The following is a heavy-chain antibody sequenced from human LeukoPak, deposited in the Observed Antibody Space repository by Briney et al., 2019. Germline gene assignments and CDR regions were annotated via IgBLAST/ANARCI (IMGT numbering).Heavy chain of an antibody. Sequence: TLSLTCTVSGGSISSGGYYWSWIRQHPGKGLEWIGYIYYSGSTYYNPSLKSRVTISVDTSKNQFSLKLSSVTAADTAVYYCAKTGAAAGPRGGNNWFDPWGQGTLVTVSS. CDR2: IYYSGST. J-gene: IGHJ5*02. D-gene: IGHD6-13*01. CDR3: AKTGAAAGPRGGNNWFDP. V-gene: IGHV4-31*03. CDR1: GGSISSGGYY.